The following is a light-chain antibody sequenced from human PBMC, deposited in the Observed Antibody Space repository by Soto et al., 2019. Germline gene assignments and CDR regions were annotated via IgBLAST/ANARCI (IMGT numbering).Light chain of an antibody. V-gene: IGKV1-12*01. Sequence: DIQMAQSPSSVSASFGARDTITCRASPGLGVWLGWYQQKPGKAPQLLIFGASGWQTGVPSRFSGSGSGTDFSLTISRLQPEDFATYYCQQAYSFPLTFGRGTKVEIK. CDR2: GAS. CDR1: PGLGVW. J-gene: IGKJ4*01. CDR3: QQAYSFPLT.